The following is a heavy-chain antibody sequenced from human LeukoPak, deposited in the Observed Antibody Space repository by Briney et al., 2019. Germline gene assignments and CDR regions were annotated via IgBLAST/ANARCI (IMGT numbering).Heavy chain of an antibody. D-gene: IGHD3-3*01. V-gene: IGHV4-59*12. J-gene: IGHJ6*03. CDR3: ARGYYDFWSGQGYYYYMDV. CDR1: GGSISSYY. Sequence: SETLSLTCTVSGGSISSYYWSWIRQPPGKGLEWIGYMYHSGSTNYNPSLKSRVTISVDTSKNQFSLKLSSVTAADTAVYYCARGYYDFWSGQGYYYYMDVWGKGTTVTVSS. CDR2: MYHSGST.